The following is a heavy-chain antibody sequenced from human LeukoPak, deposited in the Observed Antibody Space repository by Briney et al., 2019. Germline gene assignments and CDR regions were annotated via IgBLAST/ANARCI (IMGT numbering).Heavy chain of an antibody. J-gene: IGHJ4*02. CDR2: INPNSGGT. Sequence: ASVKVSCKASGYTFTSYGISWVRQAPGRGLEWMGWINPNSGGTNYAQKFQGWVTMTRDTSISTAYMELSRLRSDDTAVYYCARASNGDYPHFDYWGQGTLVTVSS. CDR3: ARASNGDYPHFDY. D-gene: IGHD4-17*01. V-gene: IGHV1-2*04. CDR1: GYTFTSYG.